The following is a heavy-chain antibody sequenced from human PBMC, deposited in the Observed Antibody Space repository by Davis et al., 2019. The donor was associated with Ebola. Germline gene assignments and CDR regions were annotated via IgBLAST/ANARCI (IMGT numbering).Heavy chain of an antibody. CDR1: GFTFSSYD. J-gene: IGHJ5*02. Sequence: GESLKISCAASGFTFSSYDMHWVRQATGKGLEWVSAIGTAGDTYYPGSVKGRFTISRENAKNSLYLQMNSLRAEDTAVYYCARERTGGWFDPWGQGTLVTVSS. V-gene: IGHV3-13*01. CDR2: IGTAGDT. D-gene: IGHD1-26*01. CDR3: ARERTGGWFDP.